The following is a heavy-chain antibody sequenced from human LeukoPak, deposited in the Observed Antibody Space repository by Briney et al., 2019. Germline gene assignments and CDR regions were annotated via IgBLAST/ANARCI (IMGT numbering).Heavy chain of an antibody. CDR1: GYTFTSYY. J-gene: IGHJ4*02. CDR2: ISAYNGNT. CDR3: ARETLPPYYYGSGSYSPSLLY. V-gene: IGHV1-18*04. Sequence: GASVKVSCKASGYTFTSYYMHWVRQATGQGLEWMGWISAYNGNTNYAQKLQGRVTMTTDTSTSTAYMELRSLRSDDTAVYYCARETLPPYYYGSGSYSPSLLYWGQGTLVTVSS. D-gene: IGHD3-10*01.